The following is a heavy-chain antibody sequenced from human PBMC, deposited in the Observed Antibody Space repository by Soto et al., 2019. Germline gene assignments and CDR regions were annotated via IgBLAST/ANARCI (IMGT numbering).Heavy chain of an antibody. Sequence: PGGSLRLSCAASGFPFSNYGMHWVRQAPGKGLEWVAVIWYDGNNKYYVDSVKGRFTISRDNSKNTLYLQMNSLRVEDTAVYYCARDYDSSGYSPAYWGQGTLVTVSS. CDR3: ARDYDSSGYSPAY. CDR1: GFPFSNYG. D-gene: IGHD3-22*01. CDR2: IWYDGNNK. J-gene: IGHJ4*02. V-gene: IGHV3-33*01.